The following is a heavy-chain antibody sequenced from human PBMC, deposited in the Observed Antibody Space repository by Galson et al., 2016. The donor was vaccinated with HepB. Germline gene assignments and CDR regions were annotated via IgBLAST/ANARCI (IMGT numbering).Heavy chain of an antibody. CDR2: IWYDGSNR. D-gene: IGHD3-10*01. V-gene: IGHV3-33*01. Sequence: SLRLSCAASGFTFSSYGMHWVRQAPGKGLEWVALIWYDGSNRFYADSVKGRFTISRDNSKNTLHLQMNSLRAEDTAVYYCARSGSYSYAFDIWGQGTTVTVSS. CDR1: GFTFSSYG. J-gene: IGHJ3*02. CDR3: ARSGSYSYAFDI.